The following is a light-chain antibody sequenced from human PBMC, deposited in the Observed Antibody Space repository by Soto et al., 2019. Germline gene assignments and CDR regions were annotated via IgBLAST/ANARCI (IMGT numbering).Light chain of an antibody. Sequence: ETVLTQPPGNLSLSPGGRARLPCRSSQSVSSSYLAWYQQKHGQAARLLIYDASNRATGIKARFSGSGSGTDFTLTISSLEPEDFAVYYCQQRSNWHITFGQGTRVEIK. CDR1: QSVSSSY. J-gene: IGKJ5*01. V-gene: IGKV3D-20*02. CDR2: DAS. CDR3: QQRSNWHIT.